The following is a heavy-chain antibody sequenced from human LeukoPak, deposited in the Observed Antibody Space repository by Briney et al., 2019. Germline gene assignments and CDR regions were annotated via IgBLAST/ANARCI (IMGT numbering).Heavy chain of an antibody. CDR2: ISGSGGST. J-gene: IGHJ6*02. Sequence: PGGSLRLSCAASGFTFSSYVMSWVRQAPGKGLEWVSAISGSGGSTYYADSVKGRFTISRDNAKNSLYLQMNSLRAEDTAVYYCAKDFGSTVEPTYYDFWSGYRFYGMDVWGQGTTVTVSS. CDR3: AKDFGSTVEPTYYDFWSGYRFYGMDV. D-gene: IGHD3-3*01. V-gene: IGHV3-23*01. CDR1: GFTFSSYV.